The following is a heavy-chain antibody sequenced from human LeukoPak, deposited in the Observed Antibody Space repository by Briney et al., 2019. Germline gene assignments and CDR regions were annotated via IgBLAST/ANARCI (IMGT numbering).Heavy chain of an antibody. J-gene: IGHJ4*02. CDR3: ATDSRGSAYSSSWYLNY. D-gene: IGHD6-13*01. CDR2: FDPEDGET. CDR1: GYTLTELS. V-gene: IGHV1-24*01. Sequence: GASVKVSCKVSGYTLTELSMHWVRQAPGKGLEWMGGFDPEDGETIYAQKFQGRVTMTEDTSTDIAYMELSSLRSEDTAVYYCATDSRGSAYSSSWYLNYWGQGTLVTVSS.